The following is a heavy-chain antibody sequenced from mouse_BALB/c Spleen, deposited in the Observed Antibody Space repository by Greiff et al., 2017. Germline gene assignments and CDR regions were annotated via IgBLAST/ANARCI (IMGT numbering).Heavy chain of an antibody. V-gene: IGHV1S29*02. Sequence: VQLQHSGPELVKPGASVKISCKASGYTFTDYNMHWVKQSHGKSLEWIGYIYPYNGGTGYNQKFKSKATLTVDNSSSTAYMELRSLTSEDSAVYYCARSGNYDYYAMDYWGQGTSVTVSS. CDR1: GYTFTDYN. D-gene: IGHD2-1*01. J-gene: IGHJ4*01. CDR2: IYPYNGGT. CDR3: ARSGNYDYYAMDY.